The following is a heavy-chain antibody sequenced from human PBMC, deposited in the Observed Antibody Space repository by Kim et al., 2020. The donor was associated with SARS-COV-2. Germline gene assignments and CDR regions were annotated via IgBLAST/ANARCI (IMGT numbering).Heavy chain of an antibody. CDR2: ISSDSGTK. Sequence: GGSLRLSCAASGFTFSSYSMDWVRQAPGKGLEWVSYISSDSGTKYYAGSVKGRFTSSRDNAKYSLYLQMNSLRDEDTAVYYCARGDPSKANYFDDWGHGT. J-gene: IGHJ4*01. V-gene: IGHV3-48*02. D-gene: IGHD2-2*01. CDR3: ARGDPSKANYFDD. CDR1: GFTFSSYS.